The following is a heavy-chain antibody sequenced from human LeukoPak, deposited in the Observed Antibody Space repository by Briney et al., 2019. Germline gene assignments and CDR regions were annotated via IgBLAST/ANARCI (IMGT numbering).Heavy chain of an antibody. CDR3: AHSEVAALLSRCFDY. D-gene: IGHD6-13*01. CDR1: GFSLSTSGVG. J-gene: IGHJ4*02. CDR2: IYWNDDK. V-gene: IGHV2-5*01. Sequence: SGPTLVKPTQTLTLTCTFSGFSLSTSGVGVGWIRQPPGKALEWLALIYWNDDKRYSPSLKSRLTITKDTSKNQVVLTMTNMDPVDTATYYCAHSEVAALLSRCFDYWGQGTLVTVSS.